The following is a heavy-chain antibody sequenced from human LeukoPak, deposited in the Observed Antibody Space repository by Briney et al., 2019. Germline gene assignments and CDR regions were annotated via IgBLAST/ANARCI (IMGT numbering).Heavy chain of an antibody. CDR2: MNPNSGNT. J-gene: IGHJ5*02. CDR3: ARDGRVAGTGENWFDP. D-gene: IGHD6-19*01. V-gene: IGHV1-8*03. CDR1: GYTFTNYD. Sequence: ASVKVSCKASGYTFTNYDINWVRQAPGQGLEWMGWMNPNSGNTGYAQKFQGRVTITRNTSISTAYMELSSLRSEDTAVYYCARDGRVAGTGENWFDPWGQGTLVTVSS.